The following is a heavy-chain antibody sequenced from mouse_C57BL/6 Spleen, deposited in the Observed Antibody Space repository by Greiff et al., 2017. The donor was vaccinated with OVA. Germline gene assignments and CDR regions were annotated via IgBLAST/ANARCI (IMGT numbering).Heavy chain of an antibody. V-gene: IGHV1-53*01. CDR2: INPSNGGT. D-gene: IGHD2-5*01. J-gene: IGHJ1*03. CDR1: GYTFTSYW. CDR3: AHYSNYYWYFDV. Sequence: VKLQQPGTELVKPGASVKLSCKASGYTFTSYWMHWVKQRPGQGLEWIGNINPSNGGTNYNEKFKSKATLTVDKSSSTAYMQLSSLTSEDSAVYYCAHYSNYYWYFDVWGTGTTVTVSS.